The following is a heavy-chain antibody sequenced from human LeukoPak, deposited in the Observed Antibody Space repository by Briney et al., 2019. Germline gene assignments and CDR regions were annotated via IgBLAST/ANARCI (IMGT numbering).Heavy chain of an antibody. J-gene: IGHJ4*02. CDR1: GFTFSSYA. Sequence: PGGSLRLSCAASGFTFSSYAMSLVRQAPGKGLEWVSAISGSGGSTYYADSVKGRFTISRDNSKNTLYLQMNSLRAEDTAVYYCAKGPYSGSYYSNDYWGQGTLVTVSS. CDR2: ISGSGGST. V-gene: IGHV3-23*01. CDR3: AKGPYSGSYYSNDY. D-gene: IGHD1-26*01.